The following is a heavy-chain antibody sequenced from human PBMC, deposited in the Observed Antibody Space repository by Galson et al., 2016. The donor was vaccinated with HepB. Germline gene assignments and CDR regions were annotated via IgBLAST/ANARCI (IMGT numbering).Heavy chain of an antibody. V-gene: IGHV1-18*04. Sequence: SVKVSCKASGYSFSDYGITWVRQAPGQGPEWMAWISAHNGDTSYAQKFQDRVTLTTDTSASTAYMELRSLNFNDTAVYYCARGGWGSWGYFDLWGRGTRGTVSS. CDR2: ISAHNGDT. D-gene: IGHD7-27*01. CDR3: ARGGWGSWGYFDL. J-gene: IGHJ2*01. CDR1: GYSFSDYG.